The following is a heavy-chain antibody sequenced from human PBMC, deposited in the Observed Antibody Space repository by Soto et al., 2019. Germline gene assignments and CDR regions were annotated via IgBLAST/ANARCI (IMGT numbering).Heavy chain of an antibody. J-gene: IGHJ6*02. D-gene: IGHD6-13*01. CDR1: GGTFSSYA. CDR2: IIPIFGTA. CDR3: ARDRTAAGYYYYGMDV. V-gene: IGHV1-69*13. Sequence: SVKVSCKASGGTFSSYAISWVRQAPGQGLEWMGGIIPIFGTANYAQKFQGRVTITADESTSTAYMELSSLRSEDTAVYYCARDRTAAGYYYYGMDVWGQGTTVTVSS.